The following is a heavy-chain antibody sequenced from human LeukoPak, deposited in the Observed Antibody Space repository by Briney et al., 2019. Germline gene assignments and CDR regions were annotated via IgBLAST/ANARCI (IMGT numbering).Heavy chain of an antibody. CDR2: INPNSGGT. J-gene: IGHJ4*02. V-gene: IGHV1-2*02. Sequence: ASVKVSCKASRYTFIDYYIHWVRQAPGQGLEWMGYINPNSGGTNYAQKFQGRVTMTRDTSISTAYMELSRLRSDDTAVYYCASSIRYCSGGSCQQGPFDYWGQGTLVTVSS. CDR3: ASSIRYCSGGSCQQGPFDY. D-gene: IGHD2-15*01. CDR1: RYTFIDYY.